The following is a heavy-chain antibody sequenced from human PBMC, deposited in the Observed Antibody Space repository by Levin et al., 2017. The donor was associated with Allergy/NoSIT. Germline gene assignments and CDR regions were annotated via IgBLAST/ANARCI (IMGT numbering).Heavy chain of an antibody. Sequence: SETLSLTCTVSGGSISSYYWSWIRQPPRKGLEWIGYIYYSGSTNYNPSLKSRVTISVDTSKNQFSLKLSSVTAADTAVYYCARGKAARRMDYFDYWGQGTLVTVSS. CDR2: IYYSGST. CDR1: GGSISSYY. CDR3: ARGKAARRMDYFDY. D-gene: IGHD6-6*01. V-gene: IGHV4-59*01. J-gene: IGHJ4*02.